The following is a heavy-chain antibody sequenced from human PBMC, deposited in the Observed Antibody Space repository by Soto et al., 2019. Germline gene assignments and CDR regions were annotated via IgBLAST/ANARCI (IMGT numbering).Heavy chain of an antibody. Sequence: VQLVESGGGLVQPGGSLKLSCAASGFTFSGSAMHWVRQASGKGLEWVGRIRSKANSYATAYAASVKGRFTISRDDSKNTAYLQMNSLKTEDTAVYYCTRLETTVADYWGQGTLVTVSS. D-gene: IGHD4-17*01. CDR1: GFTFSGSA. CDR3: TRLETTVADY. CDR2: IRSKANSYAT. J-gene: IGHJ4*02. V-gene: IGHV3-73*02.